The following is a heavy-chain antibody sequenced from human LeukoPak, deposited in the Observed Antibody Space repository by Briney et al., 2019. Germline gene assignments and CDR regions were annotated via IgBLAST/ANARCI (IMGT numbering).Heavy chain of an antibody. CDR1: GGSISSGTYY. V-gene: IGHV4-61*02. CDR2: IYTTGST. CDR3: ARVTTGGYYNC. Sequence: SETLSLTCTVPGGSISSGTYYWTWIRQPAGKGLEWIGRIYTTGSTNYNPSLKSRVTMSTDTSKNQFSLKLSSVTAADTAVYYCARVTTGGYYNCWGQGTLVTVSS. J-gene: IGHJ4*02. D-gene: IGHD3-22*01.